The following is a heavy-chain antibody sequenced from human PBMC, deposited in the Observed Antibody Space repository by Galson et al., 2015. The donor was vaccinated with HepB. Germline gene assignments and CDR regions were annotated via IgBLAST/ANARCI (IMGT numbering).Heavy chain of an antibody. CDR2: IESKTDGGTT. CDR3: TTVLAYCSGVSCYSSGWLPSWFCP. J-gene: IGHJ5*02. CDR1: GFSFTNAW. V-gene: IGHV3-15*04. D-gene: IGHD2-15*01. Sequence: SLRLSCAASGFSFTNAWMSWVRQAPGKGLEWVGHIESKTDGGTTDYAAPVKGRFTISRDDSKNTLHLQMNRLKTEDTAVYYCTTVLAYCSGVSCYSSGWLPSWFCPWGQGTLVTVSS.